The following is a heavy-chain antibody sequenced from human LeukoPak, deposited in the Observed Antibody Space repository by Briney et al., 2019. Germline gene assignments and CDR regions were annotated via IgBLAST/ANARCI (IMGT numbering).Heavy chain of an antibody. J-gene: IGHJ4*02. CDR1: GGSISSGDCY. V-gene: IGHV4-30-4*01. CDR2: IYYSGST. Sequence: SQTLSPTCTVSGGSISSGDCYWSWIRQPPGKGLEWIGYIYYSGSTYYNPSLKSRVTISVDTSKNQFSLKLSSVTAADTAVYYCARGRRLYYYDSSGYLFDYWGQGTLVTVSS. D-gene: IGHD3-22*01. CDR3: ARGRRLYYYDSSGYLFDY.